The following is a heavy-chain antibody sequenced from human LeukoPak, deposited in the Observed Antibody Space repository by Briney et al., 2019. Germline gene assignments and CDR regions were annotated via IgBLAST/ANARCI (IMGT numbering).Heavy chain of an antibody. Sequence: VASVKVSCKASGYTFTSYGISWVRQAPGQGLEWMGIINPSGGSTSYAQKFQGRVTMTRDMSTSTVYMELSSLRSEDTAVYYCARADKLELIAFDIWGQGTMVTVSS. CDR2: INPSGGST. CDR3: ARADKLELIAFDI. J-gene: IGHJ3*02. V-gene: IGHV1-46*01. D-gene: IGHD1-7*01. CDR1: GYTFTSYG.